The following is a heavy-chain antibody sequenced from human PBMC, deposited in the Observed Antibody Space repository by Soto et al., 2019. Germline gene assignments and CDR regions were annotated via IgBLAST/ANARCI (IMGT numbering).Heavy chain of an antibody. V-gene: IGHV3-23*01. D-gene: IGHD2-2*01. Sequence: HPGGSLRLSCVASGFTFSTYAMSWVRQAPGKGLEWVAGIAASDGATYYADSVKGRFTISRDNSKNTLYLQMNSPRAEDTAVYYCAKHLHIVVRVSPLFSFYGLDVWGQGTKVTVYS. CDR3: AKHLHIVVRVSPLFSFYGLDV. CDR1: GFTFSTYA. CDR2: IAASDGAT. J-gene: IGHJ6*02.